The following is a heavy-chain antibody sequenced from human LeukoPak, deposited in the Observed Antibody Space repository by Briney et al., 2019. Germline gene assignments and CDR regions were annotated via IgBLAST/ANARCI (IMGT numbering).Heavy chain of an antibody. Sequence: SETLSLTCTVSGSSISSYYWSWIRQPPGKGLEWIGYIYYSGSTNYNPSLKSRVTISVDTSKNQFSLKLSSVTAADTAVYYCAHTYYYDSSGYYYFDYWGQGTLVTVSS. J-gene: IGHJ4*02. V-gene: IGHV4-59*03. CDR3: AHTYYYDSSGYYYFDY. CDR1: GSSISSYY. D-gene: IGHD3-22*01. CDR2: IYYSGST.